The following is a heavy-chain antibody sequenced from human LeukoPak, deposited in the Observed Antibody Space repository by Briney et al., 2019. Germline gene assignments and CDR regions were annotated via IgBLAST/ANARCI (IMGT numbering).Heavy chain of an antibody. Sequence: PGGSLRLSCAASGFTFSSYGMSWVRQAPGKGLEWVSAISGSGGSTYYADSVKGRFTISRDNSKNTLYLQMNSLRAEDTAVYYCASRIMITFGGHLPSYWGQGTLVTVSS. CDR2: ISGSGGST. CDR1: GFTFSSYG. D-gene: IGHD3-16*01. CDR3: ASRIMITFGGHLPSY. V-gene: IGHV3-23*01. J-gene: IGHJ4*02.